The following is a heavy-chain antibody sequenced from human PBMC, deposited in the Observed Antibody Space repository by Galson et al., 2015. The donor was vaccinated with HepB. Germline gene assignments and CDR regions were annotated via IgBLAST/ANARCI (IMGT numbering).Heavy chain of an antibody. J-gene: IGHJ4*02. CDR2: ISFDASTK. CDR1: GFTFSSYA. CDR3: AREDYYPSYYSGSGSQPFDY. D-gene: IGHD3-10*01. Sequence: SLRLSCAASGFTFSSYAMNWVRQAPGKGLEWVALISFDASTKYYADSVKGRFTISRDTSKSTLFLQMNSLRAEDAAVYYCAREDYYPSYYSGSGSQPFDYCGQGTLVTVSS. V-gene: IGHV3-30*04.